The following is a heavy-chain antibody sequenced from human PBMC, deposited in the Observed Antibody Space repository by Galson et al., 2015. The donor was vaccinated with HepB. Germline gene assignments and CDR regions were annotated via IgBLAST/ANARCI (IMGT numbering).Heavy chain of an antibody. CDR1: GYTFTSYD. J-gene: IGHJ4*02. CDR3: ARGKDRRDGYNLGY. Sequence: SVKVSCKASGYTFTSYDINWVRQATGQGLEWMGWMNPNSGNTGYAQKFQGRVTMTRNTSISTAYMELSSLRSEDTAVYYCARGKDRRDGYNLGYWGQGTLVTVSS. D-gene: IGHD5-24*01. CDR2: MNPNSGNT. V-gene: IGHV1-8*01.